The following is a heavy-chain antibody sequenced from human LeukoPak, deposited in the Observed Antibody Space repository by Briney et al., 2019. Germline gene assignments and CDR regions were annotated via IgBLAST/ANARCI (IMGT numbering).Heavy chain of an antibody. CDR3: ARGLDSVTWGPFDV. CDR2: INTGGGT. CDR1: GFTFSTYT. V-gene: IGHV3-23*01. D-gene: IGHD2-2*03. J-gene: IGHJ3*01. Sequence: GGSLRLSCAASGFTFSTYTMSWVRQAPGKGLEWVSAINTGGGTSSADSVKGRFTISRDNSESTLYLQMSSLRAEDTAVYYCARGLDSVTWGPFDVWGQGTVVTVSS.